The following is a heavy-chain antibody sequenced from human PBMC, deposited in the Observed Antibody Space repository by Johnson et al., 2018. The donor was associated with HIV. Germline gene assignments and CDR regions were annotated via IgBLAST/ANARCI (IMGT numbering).Heavy chain of an antibody. CDR2: ISSSGSTI. D-gene: IGHD6-13*01. J-gene: IGHJ3*02. CDR1: GFTFSDYY. CDR3: ARVGSSWGRDAFDI. V-gene: IGHV3-11*04. Sequence: QVQLVESGGGLVKPGGSLRLSCVASGFTFSDYYMTWIRQAPRKGLEWVSYISSSGSTIYYADSVKGRFTISRDNARNSLFLQMNSLRAEDTAVYYCARVGSSWGRDAFDIWGQGTMVTVSS.